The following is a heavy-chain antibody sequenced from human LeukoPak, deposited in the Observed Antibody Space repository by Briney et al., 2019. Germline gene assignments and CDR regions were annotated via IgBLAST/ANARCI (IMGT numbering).Heavy chain of an antibody. D-gene: IGHD2-2*01. CDR3: ARDGDIVVVPAAGIGY. V-gene: IGHV1-2*02. Sequence: ASVKVSCKASGYTFTSYYMHWVRQAPGQGLEWMGWINPNSGGTNYAQKFQGRVTMTRDTSISTAYMELSRLRSDDTAVYYCARDGDIVVVPAAGIGYWGQGTLVTVSS. CDR1: GYTFTSYY. CDR2: INPNSGGT. J-gene: IGHJ4*02.